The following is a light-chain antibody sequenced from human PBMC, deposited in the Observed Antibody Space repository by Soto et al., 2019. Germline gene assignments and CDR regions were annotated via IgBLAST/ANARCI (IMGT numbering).Light chain of an antibody. CDR3: SSYTSSSTYV. CDR2: EVS. J-gene: IGLJ1*01. V-gene: IGLV2-18*02. Sequence: QSALTQPPSVSGPPGQSVAISCTGTSSDVGSDNRVSWYQQPPGTAPKLIISEVSNRPSGVPDRFSGSKSGNTASLTISGLQAEDEADYYCSSYTSSSTYVFGTGTKLTVL. CDR1: SSDVGSDNR.